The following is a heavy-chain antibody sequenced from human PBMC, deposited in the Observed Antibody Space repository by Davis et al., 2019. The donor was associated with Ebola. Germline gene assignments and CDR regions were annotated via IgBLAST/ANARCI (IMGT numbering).Heavy chain of an antibody. Sequence: MPSETLSLTCAVSGGSISSSNWWCWVRQPPGKGLEWIGEIYHSGSTNYNPSLKSRVTISVDTSKNQFSLKLSSVTAADTAVYYCARVYSGWYPDYWGQGTLVTVSS. CDR3: ARVYSGWYPDY. CDR2: IYHSGST. J-gene: IGHJ4*02. V-gene: IGHV4-4*02. CDR1: GGSISSSNW. D-gene: IGHD6-19*01.